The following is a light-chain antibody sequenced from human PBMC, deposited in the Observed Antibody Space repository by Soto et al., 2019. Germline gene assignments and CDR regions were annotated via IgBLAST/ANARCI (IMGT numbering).Light chain of an antibody. CDR2: EVS. CDR3: SSYTRSSTVV. Sequence: QSVLTQPASVSGSPGQSITISCTGTSSDIGGSYNYVSWYQQHPGKAPKLMIYEVSNRPSGVSDRFSGSKSGNTASLTISGLQAEDEADYYCSSYTRSSTVVFGGGTKVTGL. J-gene: IGLJ2*01. CDR1: SSDIGGSYNY. V-gene: IGLV2-14*01.